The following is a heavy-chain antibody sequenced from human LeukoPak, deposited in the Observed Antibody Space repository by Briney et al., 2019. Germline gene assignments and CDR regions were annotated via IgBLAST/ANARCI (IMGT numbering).Heavy chain of an antibody. CDR3: ARENRSGYYYGMDV. J-gene: IGHJ6*02. CDR2: IIPMLGIA. D-gene: IGHD1-26*01. V-gene: IGHV1-69*04. CDR1: GGTFSSNA. Sequence: SVKVSCKASGGTFSSNAISWVRQAPGQGLEWMGRIIPMLGIANYAQNFQGRGTITADKSTTTAYMELSSLRSEDTAVYYCARENRSGYYYGMDVWGQGTTVTVSS.